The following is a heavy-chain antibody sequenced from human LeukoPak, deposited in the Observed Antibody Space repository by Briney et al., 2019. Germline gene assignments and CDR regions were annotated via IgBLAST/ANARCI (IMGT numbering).Heavy chain of an antibody. J-gene: IGHJ4*02. D-gene: IGHD6-19*01. CDR3: ARFAVHRRLAVTGQFGLDY. Sequence: ASVKVSCKASGYTFTSYGISWVRQAPGQGLEWMGWINPNSGGTNYAQKFQGRVTMTRDTSTSTVYMELNSLRSEDTAVYYCARFAVHRRLAVTGQFGLDYWGQGTLVTVSS. CDR2: INPNSGGT. CDR1: GYTFTSYG. V-gene: IGHV1-18*01.